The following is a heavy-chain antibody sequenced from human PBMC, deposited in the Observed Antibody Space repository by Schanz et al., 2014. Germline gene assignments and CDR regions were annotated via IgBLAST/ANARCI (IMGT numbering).Heavy chain of an antibody. CDR2: IYTSGST. D-gene: IGHD6-6*01. Sequence: QVQLQESGPGLVKPSQTLSLTCTVSGGSISSGNYYWNWIRQPAGKGLEWIGRIYTSGSTNYNPSLKSRVTISVDTSKNQFSLNLSSVTAADTAVYYCARDRLAAQGIDSWGQGTLVTVSS. V-gene: IGHV4-61*02. CDR3: ARDRLAAQGIDS. CDR1: GGSISSGNYY. J-gene: IGHJ4*02.